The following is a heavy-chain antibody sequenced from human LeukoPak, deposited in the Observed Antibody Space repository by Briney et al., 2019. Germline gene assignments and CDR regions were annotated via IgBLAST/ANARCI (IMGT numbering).Heavy chain of an antibody. Sequence: GGSLRLSCAASGFSFITYNMNWVRQAPGKGLEWVSYISDSSSSIYYADSVKGRLTISRDNAKNSLYLQMNSLRVEDTAVYYCAKDPPRAAWFSADYTNYGDWGQGTLVTVSS. CDR2: ISDSSSSI. V-gene: IGHV3-48*01. J-gene: IGHJ4*02. D-gene: IGHD4-11*01. CDR1: GFSFITYN. CDR3: AKDPPRAAWFSADYTNYGD.